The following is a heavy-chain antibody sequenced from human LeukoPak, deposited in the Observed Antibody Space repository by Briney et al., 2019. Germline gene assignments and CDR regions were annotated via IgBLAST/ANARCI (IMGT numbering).Heavy chain of an antibody. V-gene: IGHV6-1*01. D-gene: IGHD1-26*01. J-gene: IGHJ3*02. CDR2: TYYKSKWYN. CDR3: ARVSSPWSPRDAFDI. CDR1: GDSVSSNSAT. Sequence: SQTLSLTCAISGDSVSSNSATWNWIRQSPSRGLEWLGRTYYKSKWYNDYAVSVKSRITINSDTSKNQFSLQLSSVTPEDTAAYYCARVSSPWSPRDAFDIWGQGTVVTVSS.